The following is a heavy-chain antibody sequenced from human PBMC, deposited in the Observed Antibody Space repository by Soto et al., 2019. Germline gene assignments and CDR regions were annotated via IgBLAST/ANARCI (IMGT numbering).Heavy chain of an antibody. CDR1: DDFISSYY. V-gene: IGHV4-4*07. CDR2: VSTNGAT. J-gene: IGHJ6*02. D-gene: IGHD3-9*01. Sequence: SETLSLTCTVSDDFISSYYWNWIRQPAGKGLEWRGRVSTNGATNYNPSLESRVTMSVDTSKNQFSLKLTSVTAADTAVYFCARADYEILPGSYAMDVWGQGTTVPV. CDR3: ARADYEILPGSYAMDV.